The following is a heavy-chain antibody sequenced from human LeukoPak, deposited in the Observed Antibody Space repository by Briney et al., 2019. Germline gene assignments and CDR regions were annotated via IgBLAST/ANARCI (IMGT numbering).Heavy chain of an antibody. CDR3: ARGPDYSDYYYSYYMDV. CDR1: GRSIGRSDSF. CDR2: IYYSRTT. V-gene: IGHV4-39*07. J-gene: IGHJ6*03. D-gene: IGHD4-11*01. Sequence: PSETLSLTCTVSGRSIGRSDSFWRWIRQPPGKGLVRNGSIYYSRTTYYNPSLKSRLTISVDTSKNHFSLKLTSVTAADTAVYFCARGPDYSDYYYSYYMDVWGKGTTVTVSS.